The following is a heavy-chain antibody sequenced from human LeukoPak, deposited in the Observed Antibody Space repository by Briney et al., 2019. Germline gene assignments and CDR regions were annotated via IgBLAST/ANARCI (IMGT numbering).Heavy chain of an antibody. CDR3: ARMGIIVTTDELYYIDY. CDR2: IYPSDSYT. CDR1: GYIFTSYW. D-gene: IGHD1-7*01. V-gene: IGHV5-10-1*01. Sequence: PGESLKISCKSSGYIFTSYWISWVRQVPGKGLEWMGRIYPSDSYTSYSPSFQGHVTISTDKSISTAYLQWSSLKASDTAMYYCARMGIIVTTDELYYIDYWGQGTLVTVSS. J-gene: IGHJ4*02.